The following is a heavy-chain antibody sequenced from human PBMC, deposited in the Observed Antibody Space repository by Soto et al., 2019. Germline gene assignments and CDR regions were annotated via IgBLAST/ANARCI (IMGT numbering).Heavy chain of an antibody. D-gene: IGHD2-21*02. V-gene: IGHV1-3*01. Sequence: QAQLVQSGAEVKEPGAPVKVSCKASGYIFTDYAMHWVRQAPGQRLEWMGWINVGNGNTKYSQNFQARVTITRDTYASTAYMDLSSLRSEDTAVYYCARGAGYSGGDCWNDYYYAMDVWGQGTTVTVSS. CDR3: ARGAGYSGGDCWNDYYYAMDV. J-gene: IGHJ6*02. CDR2: INVGNGNT. CDR1: GYIFTDYA.